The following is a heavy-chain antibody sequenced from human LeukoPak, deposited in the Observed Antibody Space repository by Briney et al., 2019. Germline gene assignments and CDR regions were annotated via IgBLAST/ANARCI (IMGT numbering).Heavy chain of an antibody. CDR2: IYTSGST. Sequence: PSETLSLTCTVSGGSISSSSYYWGWIRQPPGKGLEWIGRIYTSGSTNYNPSIKSRVTMSVDTSKNQFSLKLSSVTAADTAVYYCARLAMVRGVIRPPPVWYFDLWGRGTLVTVSS. CDR1: GGSISSSSYY. D-gene: IGHD3-10*01. J-gene: IGHJ2*01. CDR3: ARLAMVRGVIRPPPVWYFDL. V-gene: IGHV4-61*05.